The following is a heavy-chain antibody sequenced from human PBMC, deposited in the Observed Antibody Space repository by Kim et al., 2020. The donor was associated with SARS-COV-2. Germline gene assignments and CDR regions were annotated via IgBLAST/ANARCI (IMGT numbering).Heavy chain of an antibody. D-gene: IGHD3-22*01. J-gene: IGHJ3*02. CDR3: ARRITMIVVGTYDAFDI. Sequence: GESLQISCKGSGYSFTSYWIGWVCQMPGKGLEWMGIIYPGDSDTRYSPSFQGQVTISADKSISTAYLQWSSLKASDTAMYYCARRITMIVVGTYDAFDIWGQGTMVTVSS. CDR1: GYSFTSYW. V-gene: IGHV5-51*01. CDR2: IYPGDSDT.